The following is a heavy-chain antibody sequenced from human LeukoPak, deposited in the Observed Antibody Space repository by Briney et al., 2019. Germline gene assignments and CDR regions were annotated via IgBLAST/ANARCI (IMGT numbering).Heavy chain of an antibody. V-gene: IGHV1-18*01. CDR3: ARAYYHDTSSYQGFDV. J-gene: IGHJ4*02. CDR1: GYTFTSYG. CDR2: TSAYNGNT. Sequence: ASEKVSCEASGYTFTSYGFTWVRHAPGQGLEWMGWTSAYNGNTDYTQKLQGKVTMTTDTSTRPAYKELRSLRSDDTAVYFCARAYYHDTSSYQGFDVWGQGALVTVSS. D-gene: IGHD3-22*01.